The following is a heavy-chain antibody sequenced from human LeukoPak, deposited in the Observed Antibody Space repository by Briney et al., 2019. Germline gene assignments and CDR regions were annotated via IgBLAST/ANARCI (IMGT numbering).Heavy chain of an antibody. D-gene: IGHD3-22*01. J-gene: IGHJ4*02. CDR1: GFTFSSYG. V-gene: IGHV3-30*18. Sequence: PGGSLRLSCAASGFTFSSYGMHWVRRAPGKGLEWVAVISYDGNNKNYVDSVKGRFTISRDNSKNTLCLQMNSLRAEDTAVYYRAKGSDSSGFYAPPFDYWGQGTLVTVSS. CDR3: AKGSDSSGFYAPPFDY. CDR2: ISYDGNNK.